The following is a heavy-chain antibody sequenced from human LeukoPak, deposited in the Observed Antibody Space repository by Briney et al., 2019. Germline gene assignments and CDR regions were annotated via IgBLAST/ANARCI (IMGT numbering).Heavy chain of an antibody. D-gene: IGHD3-10*01. J-gene: IGHJ4*02. CDR2: IYHSGST. V-gene: IGHV4-30-2*01. CDR1: GGSISSGGYS. CDR3: ARVGGYYYGSGSYRKHFHFDY. Sequence: SETLSLTCAVSGGSISSGGYSWSWIRQPPGKGLEWIGYIYHSGSTYYNPSLKSRVTISVDTSKNQFSLKLSSVTAADTAVYYCARVGGYYYGSGSYRKHFHFDYWGQGTLVTVSS.